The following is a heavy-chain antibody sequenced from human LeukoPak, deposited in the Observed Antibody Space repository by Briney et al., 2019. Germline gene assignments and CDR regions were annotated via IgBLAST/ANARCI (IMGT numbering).Heavy chain of an antibody. Sequence: GGSLRLSCAASGFTFSSYSMNWVRQAPGKGLEWVSSISSSSSYIYYADSVKGRFTISRDNSKNTLYLQMNSLRAEDTAVYYCAKEDDFWSGYDYWGQGTLVTVSS. CDR3: AKEDDFWSGYDY. CDR2: ISSSSSYI. J-gene: IGHJ4*02. V-gene: IGHV3-21*01. D-gene: IGHD3-3*01. CDR1: GFTFSSYS.